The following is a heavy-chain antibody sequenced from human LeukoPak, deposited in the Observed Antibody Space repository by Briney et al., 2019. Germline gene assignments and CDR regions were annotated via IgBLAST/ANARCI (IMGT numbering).Heavy chain of an antibody. CDR1: GGSISSGGYY. D-gene: IGHD6-13*01. CDR2: IYYSGST. V-gene: IGHV4-31*03. CDR3: ARNIAAPQGMDV. J-gene: IGHJ6*02. Sequence: PSETLSLTCTVSGGSISSGGYYWSWIRQHPGKGLEWIGYIYYSGSTYYNPSLKSRVTISVDTSKNQFSLKLSSVTAADTAVYYCARNIAAPQGMDVWGQGTTVTVSS.